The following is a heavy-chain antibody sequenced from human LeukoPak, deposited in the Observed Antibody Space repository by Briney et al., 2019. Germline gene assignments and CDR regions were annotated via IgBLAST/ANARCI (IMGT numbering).Heavy chain of an antibody. J-gene: IGHJ6*02. CDR1: GASISTGGFY. CDR3: ARDHSYYFGSQTSTLDV. V-gene: IGHV4-31*03. CDR2: IYYTGSV. Sequence: SETLSLTCTISGASISTGGFYWTWIRQPPGEGLEWIGYIYYTGSVDSNASLKSRLTISLDTSKNQFSLKLNSVTAADTAVYYCARDHSYYFGSQTSTLDVWGQGTAVTVSS. D-gene: IGHD3-10*01.